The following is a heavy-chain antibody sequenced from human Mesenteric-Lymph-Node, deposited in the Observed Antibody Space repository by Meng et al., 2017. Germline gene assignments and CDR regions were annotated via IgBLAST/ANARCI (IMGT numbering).Heavy chain of an antibody. J-gene: IGHJ4*02. CDR2: IIASGGTT. CDR1: GFTFKYYA. Sequence: GESLKISCAASGFTFKYYAMSWVRQAPGKGLEWVSTIIASGGTTYYTDSVKGRFTISRDNAKNSLYLQMNSLRAEDTALYYCARTPGIAAAGVDYWGQGTLVTVSS. V-gene: IGHV3-23*01. CDR3: ARTPGIAAAGVDY. D-gene: IGHD6-13*01.